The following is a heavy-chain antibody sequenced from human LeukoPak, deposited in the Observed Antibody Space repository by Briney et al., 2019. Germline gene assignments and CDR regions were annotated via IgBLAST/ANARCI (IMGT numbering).Heavy chain of an antibody. J-gene: IGHJ4*02. CDR1: GGSFSGAYY. D-gene: IGHD6-19*01. CDR3: ARGRGRGQWLAHYFDS. CDR2: INHSGST. V-gene: IGHV4-34*01. Sequence: SETLSLTCAVYGGSFSGAYYWNWLRQPPGKGLEWIGEINHSGSTNYNPSLKSRVTISIDTSKIQFSLKLSSVTAADTAVYYCARGRGRGQWLAHYFDSWGQGTLVTVSS.